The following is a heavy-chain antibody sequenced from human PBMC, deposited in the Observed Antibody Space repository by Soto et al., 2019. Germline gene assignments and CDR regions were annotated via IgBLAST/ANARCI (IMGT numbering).Heavy chain of an antibody. D-gene: IGHD6-13*01. Sequence: GGSLRLSCAASGFTFSSYAMHWVRQAPGKGLEWVAVISYDGSNKYYADSVKGRFTISRDNSKNTLYLQMNSLRAEDTAVYYCARDLGFGAAAGTEYYGMDVWGQGTTVTVSS. V-gene: IGHV3-30-3*01. CDR3: ARDLGFGAAAGTEYYGMDV. CDR2: ISYDGSNK. CDR1: GFTFSSYA. J-gene: IGHJ6*02.